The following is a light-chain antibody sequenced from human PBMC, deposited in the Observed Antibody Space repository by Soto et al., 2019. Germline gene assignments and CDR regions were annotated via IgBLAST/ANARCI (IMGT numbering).Light chain of an antibody. CDR2: AAS. CDR1: QSISSY. Sequence: DIQMTQSPSSLSASVGDRVTITCRASQSISSYLNWYQQKPGEAPKLLIYAASSMSGEVPSRFSGSGSGTDFTLTISSLQPEDFATYYCQQSYSSLRTFGPGTKVDIK. V-gene: IGKV1-39*01. CDR3: QQSYSSLRT. J-gene: IGKJ3*01.